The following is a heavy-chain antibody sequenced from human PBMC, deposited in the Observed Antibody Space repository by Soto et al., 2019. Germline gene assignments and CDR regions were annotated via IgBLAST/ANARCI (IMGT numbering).Heavy chain of an antibody. CDR2: IIPIFGTA. J-gene: IGHJ6*02. Sequence: SVKVSCKASGGTFSSYAISWVRQAPGQGLEWMGGIIPIFGTANYAQKFQGRVTITADESTSTAYMELSSLRSEDTAVYYCAGSSITIFGVVIRDYYYYGMDVWGQGTTVPVSS. CDR1: GGTFSSYA. V-gene: IGHV1-69*13. D-gene: IGHD3-3*01. CDR3: AGSSITIFGVVIRDYYYYGMDV.